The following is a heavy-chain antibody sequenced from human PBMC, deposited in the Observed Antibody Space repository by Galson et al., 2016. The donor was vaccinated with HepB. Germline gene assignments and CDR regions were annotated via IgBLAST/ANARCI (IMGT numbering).Heavy chain of an antibody. J-gene: IGHJ4*02. V-gene: IGHV3-23*01. CDR2: INGNGGST. Sequence: SLRLSCAASGLTFRSADMNWVRQAPGKGPEWVSAINGNGGSTYYTDSVKGRFTISRDNSKNTLYLQMNSLRAEDTAVYSCARWAYQSGNYRALDYWGQGTLVTVSS. CDR1: GLTFRSAD. CDR3: ARWAYQSGNYRALDY. D-gene: IGHD3-16*02.